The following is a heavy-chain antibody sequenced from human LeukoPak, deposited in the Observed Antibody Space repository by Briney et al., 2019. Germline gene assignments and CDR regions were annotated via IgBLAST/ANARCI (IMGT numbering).Heavy chain of an antibody. CDR3: ARGGDWANDY. CDR1: GFTFSSYS. D-gene: IGHD2-21*02. V-gene: IGHV3-21*01. CDR2: ISSSSSYI. J-gene: IGHJ4*02. Sequence: GGSLRLSCAASGFTFSSYSMNWVRQAPGKGLEWVSSISSSSSYIYYADSVKGRFTISRDNAKNSLYLQMNNLRAADTAVYYCARGGDWANDYWGQGTLVTVSS.